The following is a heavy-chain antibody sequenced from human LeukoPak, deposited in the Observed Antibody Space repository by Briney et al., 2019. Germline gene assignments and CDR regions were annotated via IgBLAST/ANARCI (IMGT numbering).Heavy chain of an antibody. CDR1: GFTFSSYA. V-gene: IGHV3-23*01. J-gene: IGHJ4*02. D-gene: IGHD2-15*01. Sequence: GGSLRLSCAASGFTFSSYAMSWVRQAPGKGLEWVSAISGSGGGTYYADSVKGRFTISRDNSKNTLYLQMNSLRAEGTAVYYCAKGTVVAASGYFDYWGQGTLVTVSS. CDR2: ISGSGGGT. CDR3: AKGTVVAASGYFDY.